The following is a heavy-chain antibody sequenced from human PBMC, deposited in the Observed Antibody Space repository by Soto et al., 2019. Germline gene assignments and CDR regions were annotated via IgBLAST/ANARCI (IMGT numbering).Heavy chain of an antibody. CDR3: GRESSGSGWSFDF. V-gene: IGHV1-18*04. D-gene: IGHD6-19*01. CDR2: INTYNQNT. Sequence: QVQLVQSGAEVKKPEASVKVSCKASGYTFTNFGITWVREAPGQGLEWMGWINTYNQNTIYAQKFQGRVTMTTDTSTSTSYLELGSLRSDDTTVYYCGRESSGSGWSFDFWGQGSLVTVSS. J-gene: IGHJ4*02. CDR1: GYTFTNFG.